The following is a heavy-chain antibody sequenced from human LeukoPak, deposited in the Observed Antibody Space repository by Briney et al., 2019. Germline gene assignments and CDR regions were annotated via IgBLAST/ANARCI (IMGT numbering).Heavy chain of an antibody. CDR3: ARDPGDYYDSSGYYFRDAFDI. J-gene: IGHJ3*02. CDR1: GFTFSSYA. D-gene: IGHD3-22*01. Sequence: GGSLRLSCAASGFTFSSYAMSWVRQAPGKGLEWVSAISGSGGSTYYADSVKGRFTISRDNSKNTLYLQMNSLRAEDTAVYYCARDPGDYYDSSGYYFRDAFDIWGQGTMVTVSS. CDR2: ISGSGGST. V-gene: IGHV3-23*01.